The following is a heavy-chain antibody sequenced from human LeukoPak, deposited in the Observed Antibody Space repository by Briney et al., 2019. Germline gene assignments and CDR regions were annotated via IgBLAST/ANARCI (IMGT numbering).Heavy chain of an antibody. CDR3: ARRGGSSYWYAIDI. J-gene: IGHJ3*02. D-gene: IGHD1-26*01. Sequence: GESLKITSKGSGYSFTSYWIGWVRQMPGKGLEWMGIIYPGDSDTRYSPSFQGQVTISADESISTAYLQWRSLKASDTAMYYCARRGGSSYWYAIDIWGQGTLVTISS. CDR1: GYSFTSYW. V-gene: IGHV5-51*01. CDR2: IYPGDSDT.